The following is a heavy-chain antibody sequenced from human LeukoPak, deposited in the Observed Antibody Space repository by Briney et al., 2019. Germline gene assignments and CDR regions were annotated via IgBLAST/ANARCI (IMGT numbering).Heavy chain of an antibody. J-gene: IGHJ2*01. Sequence: GGSLRLSCAASGFTFSSYSMNWVRQAPGKGLEWVSFISSSSSYIYYADLVKGRFTISRDNAKNSLYLQMNSLRVDDTAVYYCARDSDYCGGDCYYLGYFDLWGRGTLVTVSS. CDR1: GFTFSSYS. CDR3: ARDSDYCGGDCYYLGYFDL. D-gene: IGHD2-21*02. V-gene: IGHV3-21*01. CDR2: ISSSSSYI.